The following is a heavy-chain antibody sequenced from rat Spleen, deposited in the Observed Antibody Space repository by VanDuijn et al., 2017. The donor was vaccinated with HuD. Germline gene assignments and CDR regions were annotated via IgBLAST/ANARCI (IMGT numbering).Heavy chain of an antibody. D-gene: IGHD1-1*01. V-gene: IGHV2-72*01. CDR1: GFTLTSYH. CDR3: ARHDYSGDVDFEY. CDR2: IWAGGGI. Sequence: QVQLKESGPGLVQPSQTLSLTCTVSGFTLTSYHVSWVRQPPGKSLVWMGTIWAGGGINYNSAVHSRLSISRDTSKSQVLLKMNSLQPEDTGTYYCARHDYSGDVDFEYWGQGVRVTVSS. J-gene: IGHJ2*01.